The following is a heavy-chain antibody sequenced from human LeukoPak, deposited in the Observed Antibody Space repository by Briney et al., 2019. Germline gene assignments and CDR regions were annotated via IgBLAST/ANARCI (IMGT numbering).Heavy chain of an antibody. CDR2: IYYSGST. J-gene: IGHJ4*02. D-gene: IGHD3-9*01. CDR1: GGSISSSSYY. Sequence: PSETLSLTCTVSGGSISSSSYYWGWIRQPPGKGLEWIGSIYYSGSTYYNPSLKSRVTISVDTSKNQFSLKLSSVTAADTAVYYCARGGVYDILTGDDLFDYWGQGTLVTVSS. V-gene: IGHV4-39*07. CDR3: ARGGVYDILTGDDLFDY.